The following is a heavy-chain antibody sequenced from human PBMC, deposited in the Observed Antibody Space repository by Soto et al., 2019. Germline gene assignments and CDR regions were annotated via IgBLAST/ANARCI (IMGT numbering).Heavy chain of an antibody. CDR1: GYTFINCY. J-gene: IGHJ4*02. CDR2: INPNSGDT. CDR3: ARSYSGSPDY. D-gene: IGHD1-26*01. V-gene: IGHV1-2*02. Sequence: QVQLVQSGAEVKKPGASVKVSCKPSGYTFINCYLEWVRQAPGQGLEWMGWINPNSGDTNYARKFQGRVTMTRDTSISTAYMELTRLTSDDTAVYYCARSYSGSPDYWGQGTLVTVSS.